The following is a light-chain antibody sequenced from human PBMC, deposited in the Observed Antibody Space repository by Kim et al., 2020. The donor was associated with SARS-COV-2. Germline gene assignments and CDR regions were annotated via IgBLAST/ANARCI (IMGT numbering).Light chain of an antibody. Sequence: VSAGERATLSCRASQSVSSNLAWYQQKPGQAPRLLIYGASTRATGIPARFSGSGSGTEFTLTISSLQSEDFAVYYCHQYYSTPYTFGQGTKLEI. CDR1: QSVSSN. CDR3: HQYYSTPYT. J-gene: IGKJ2*01. V-gene: IGKV3D-15*01. CDR2: GAS.